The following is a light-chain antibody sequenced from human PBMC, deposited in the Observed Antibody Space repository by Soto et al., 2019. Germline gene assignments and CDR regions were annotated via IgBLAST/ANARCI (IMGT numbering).Light chain of an antibody. J-gene: IGKJ1*01. CDR3: QQYNNWPRT. CDR2: GAS. CDR1: QSVSSN. Sequence: EIVMTQSPATLSVSPGERATLSCRASQSVSSNLAWYQQKPGQAPRLLIYGASTRATGIPARFSGSGSGTEFTLTISSLQSEDFAVYYWQQYNNWPRTFGQWTQVAIK. V-gene: IGKV3-15*01.